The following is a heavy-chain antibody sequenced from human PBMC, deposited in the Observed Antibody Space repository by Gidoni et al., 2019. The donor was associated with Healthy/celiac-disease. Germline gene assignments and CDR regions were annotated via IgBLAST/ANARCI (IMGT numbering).Heavy chain of an antibody. Sequence: EVQLLESGGGSVQPGGSLRLSCAASGFTFSSYAMSWVRQAPGKGLEWVSAISGSGGSTYYADSVKGRFTISRDNSKNTLYLQMNSLRAEDTAVYYCAKDPRDYGDSPRGYYWGQGTLVTVSS. D-gene: IGHD4-17*01. CDR1: GFTFSSYA. CDR3: AKDPRDYGDSPRGYY. V-gene: IGHV3-23*01. J-gene: IGHJ4*02. CDR2: ISGSGGST.